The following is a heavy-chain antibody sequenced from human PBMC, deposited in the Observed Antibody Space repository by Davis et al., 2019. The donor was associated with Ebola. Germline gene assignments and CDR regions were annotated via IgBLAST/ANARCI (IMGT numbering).Heavy chain of an antibody. CDR3: ARDSAGTIYSNSFDP. J-gene: IGHJ5*02. V-gene: IGHV1-46*01. CDR1: RSTFPCSS. CDR2: INPSVGST. Sequence: ASVTVSCKASRSTFPCSSLHWVRQAPGQGLEWMGIINPSVGSTTYAQKFQGRVTITSDTTSNTVSMELSRLQSEDTAVYYCARDSAGTIYSNSFDPWGQGTLVTVSS. D-gene: IGHD1-7*01.